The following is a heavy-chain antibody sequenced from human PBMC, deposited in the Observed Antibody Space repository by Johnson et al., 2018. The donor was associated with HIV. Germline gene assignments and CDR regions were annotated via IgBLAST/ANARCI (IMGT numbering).Heavy chain of an antibody. CDR3: ARDSDISLGVAGAFDI. V-gene: IGHV3-74*01. CDR2: INSDGSST. J-gene: IGHJ3*02. D-gene: IGHD3-9*01. CDR1: GFTFSSYW. Sequence: VQLVESGGGLVQPGGSLRLSCAASGFTFSSYWMHWVRQAPGKGLVWVSRINSDGSSTSYADSVKGRFTVSLDSSKNTLDLQMNSLRAEDTAVYYCARDSDISLGVAGAFDIWGQGTMVTVSA.